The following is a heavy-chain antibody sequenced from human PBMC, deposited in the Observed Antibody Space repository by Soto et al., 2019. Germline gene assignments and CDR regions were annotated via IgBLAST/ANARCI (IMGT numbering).Heavy chain of an antibody. Sequence: QVQLVQSGAEVKKPGSSVKVSCKASGGTFSSYTISWVRQAPGQGLEWMGRIIPILGIANYAQKFQGRVTITADKSTITAYMELSSLRSEDTAVYYCASHTVVTPVDYWGQGTLVTVSS. CDR1: GGTFSSYT. V-gene: IGHV1-69*02. CDR2: IIPILGIA. J-gene: IGHJ4*02. CDR3: ASHTVVTPVDY. D-gene: IGHD2-21*02.